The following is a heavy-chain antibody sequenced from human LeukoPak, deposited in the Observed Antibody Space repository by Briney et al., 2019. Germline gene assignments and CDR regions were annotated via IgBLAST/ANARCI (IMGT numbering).Heavy chain of an antibody. J-gene: IGHJ4*02. CDR2: ISTSGNTI. V-gene: IGHV3-48*03. CDR3: ARGYRGYSYGYDY. Sequence: PGGSLRLSCAASGFTLSSYEMNWVRQAPGKGLEWVSYISTSGNTIYYADSVKGRFTISRDNAKNSLYLQMNSLRAEDTAIYYCARGYRGYSYGYDYWGQGTLVTVSS. D-gene: IGHD5-18*01. CDR1: GFTLSSYE.